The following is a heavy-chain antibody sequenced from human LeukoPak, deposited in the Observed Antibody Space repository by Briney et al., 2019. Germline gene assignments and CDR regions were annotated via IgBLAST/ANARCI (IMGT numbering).Heavy chain of an antibody. CDR2: ISWNSGSI. Sequence: GRSLRLSCAASGFTFDDYAMHWVRQAPGKGLEWVSGISWNSGSIGYADSVKGRFTISRDNAKNSLYLQMNSLRAEDTALYYCAREVVVGATLDYWGQGTLVTVSS. CDR1: GFTFDDYA. V-gene: IGHV3-9*01. CDR3: AREVVVGATLDY. D-gene: IGHD1-26*01. J-gene: IGHJ4*02.